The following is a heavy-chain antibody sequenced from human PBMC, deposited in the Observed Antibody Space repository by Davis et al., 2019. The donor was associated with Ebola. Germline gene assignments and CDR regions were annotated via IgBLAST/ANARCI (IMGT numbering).Heavy chain of an antibody. Sequence: ASVKVSCKASGYTFTANYMHWVRQAPGQGLEWMGWINPNSGGTNYAQKFQGRVTMTRDTSISTAYMELSRLRSDDTAVYYCARTFTIFGVVLGYWGQGTLVTVSS. CDR2: INPNSGGT. J-gene: IGHJ4*02. CDR1: GYTFTANY. D-gene: IGHD3-3*01. CDR3: ARTFTIFGVVLGY. V-gene: IGHV1-2*02.